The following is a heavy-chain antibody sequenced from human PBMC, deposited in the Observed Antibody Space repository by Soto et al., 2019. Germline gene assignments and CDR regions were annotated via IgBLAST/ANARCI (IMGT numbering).Heavy chain of an antibody. J-gene: IGHJ3*02. CDR3: ARDLSGRDAFDI. CDR2: ISSSSSYT. D-gene: IGHD3-16*02. CDR1: GFTFSSYA. V-gene: IGHV3-21*05. Sequence: GGSLRLSCAASGFTFSSYAMSWVRQAPGKGLEWVSYISSSSSYTNYADSVKGRFTISRDNAKNSLYLQMNSLRAEDTAVYYCARDLSGRDAFDIWGQGTMVTVSS.